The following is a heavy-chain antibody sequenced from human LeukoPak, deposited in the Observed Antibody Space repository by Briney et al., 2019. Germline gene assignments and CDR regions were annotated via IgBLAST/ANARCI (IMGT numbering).Heavy chain of an antibody. CDR3: AKESPYGSGSRNYYFHY. V-gene: IGHV3-23*01. D-gene: IGHD3-10*01. CDR1: GFTFSSYA. J-gene: IGHJ4*02. CDR2: ISGSADRT. Sequence: QPGGSLRLSCAASGFTFSSYAMSWVRQAPGKGLEWVSAISGSADRTYYADSVEGRFTISRDNSKNTLYLQMNSLRPEDTAIYYCAKESPYGSGSRNYYFHYWGQGTLVTVSS.